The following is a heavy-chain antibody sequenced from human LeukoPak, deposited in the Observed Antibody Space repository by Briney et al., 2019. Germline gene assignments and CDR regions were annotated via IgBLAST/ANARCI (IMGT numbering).Heavy chain of an antibody. D-gene: IGHD4-17*01. CDR3: AKGYGDYVADAFDI. Sequence: TGGSLRLSCAASGFTFSSYGMHWVRQAPGKGLEWVAFIRYDGSNKYYADSVKGRFTISRDNSKNTLYLQTNSLRAEDTAVYYCAKGYGDYVADAFDIWGQGTMVTVSS. J-gene: IGHJ3*02. V-gene: IGHV3-30*02. CDR2: IRYDGSNK. CDR1: GFTFSSYG.